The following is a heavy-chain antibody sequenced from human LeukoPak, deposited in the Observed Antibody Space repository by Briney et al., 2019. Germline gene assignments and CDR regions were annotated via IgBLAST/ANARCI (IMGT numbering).Heavy chain of an antibody. V-gene: IGHV3-64D*06. CDR3: VKTTTTFYYDY. J-gene: IGHJ4*02. CDR2: ISSEGGST. CDR1: GFTFSNYA. D-gene: IGHD1-26*01. Sequence: GGSLRLSCSASGFTFSNYAMRWVRQAPGKGLEYVSAISSEGGSTYYADSVKGRFTISRDNSKSTLFLQMGSLGAEDAAVYQCVKTTTTFYYDYWGQGTRVTVSS.